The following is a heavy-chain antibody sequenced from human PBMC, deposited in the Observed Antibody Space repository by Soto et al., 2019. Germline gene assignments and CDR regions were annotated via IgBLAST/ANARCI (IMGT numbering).Heavy chain of an antibody. V-gene: IGHV3-23*01. CDR2: ISGSGGST. J-gene: IGHJ6*03. CDR1: GFTFSSYA. D-gene: IGHD3-3*01. CDR3: AKDEYDFWSGHYYMDV. Sequence: PGGSLRLSCAASGFTFSSYAMSWVRQAPGKGLEWVSAISGSGGSTYYADSVKGRFTISRDNSKNTLYLQMNSLRAEDTAVYYCAKDEYDFWSGHYYMDVWGKGTTVTVSS.